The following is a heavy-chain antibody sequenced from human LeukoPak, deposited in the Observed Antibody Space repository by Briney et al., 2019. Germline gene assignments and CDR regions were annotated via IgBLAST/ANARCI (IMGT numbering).Heavy chain of an antibody. J-gene: IGHJ4*02. Sequence: GGSLRLSCAASGFTFSSYAMSWVRQAPGKGLEWVSAISGSGGSTYYADSVKGRFTISRDNSKNTLYLQMNSLRAEDTAVYYCARTLVNIGNYIFDSWGQGTLVTVSS. D-gene: IGHD2/OR15-2a*01. CDR1: GFTFSSYA. CDR2: ISGSGGST. CDR3: ARTLVNIGNYIFDS. V-gene: IGHV3-23*01.